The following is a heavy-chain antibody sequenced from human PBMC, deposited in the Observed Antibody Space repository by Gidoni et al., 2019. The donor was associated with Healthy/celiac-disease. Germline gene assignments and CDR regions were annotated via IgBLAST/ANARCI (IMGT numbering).Heavy chain of an antibody. Sequence: EVQLLESGGGLVQPGGSLRLSCAASGFTFSSYAMSWVRQAPGKGLEWVSAISGSGGSTYYADSVKGRFTISRDNSKNTLYLQMNSLRAEDTAVYYCAKDGYCSSTSCYGPDYWGQGTLVTVSS. J-gene: IGHJ4*02. D-gene: IGHD2-2*01. CDR3: AKDGYCSSTSCYGPDY. CDR2: ISGSGGST. V-gene: IGHV3-23*01. CDR1: GFTFSSYA.